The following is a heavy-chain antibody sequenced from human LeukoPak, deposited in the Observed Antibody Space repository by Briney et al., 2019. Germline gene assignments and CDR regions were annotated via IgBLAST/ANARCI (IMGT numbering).Heavy chain of an antibody. CDR1: GFPFSSYG. D-gene: IGHD2-21*01. CDR3: AKDLNTVVMDYLDS. Sequence: PGGSESLLCTGSGFPFSSYGMHWVRQTPGRGLEWVAFIRYDGKTEYYADSVKGRFTIAREDSHSTDNLHMKDLRPDDAAVYFCAKDLNTVVMDYLDSLGQGTLVSVSS. J-gene: IGHJ4*02. CDR2: IRYDGKTE. V-gene: IGHV3-30*02.